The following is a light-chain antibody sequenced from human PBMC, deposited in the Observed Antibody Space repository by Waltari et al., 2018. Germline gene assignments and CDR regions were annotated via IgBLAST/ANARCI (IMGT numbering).Light chain of an antibody. Sequence: QSALTQPASVSGSPGPSITISCTGTSSDAGNSNYVPWYQQHPGKAPKLMIYEVSNRPSGVSGRFSGSKSGNTASLTISGLQAEDEADYYCSSYTSSSTRVLFGGGTKLTVL. J-gene: IGLJ2*01. CDR3: SSYTSSSTRVL. CDR2: EVS. CDR1: SSDAGNSNY. V-gene: IGLV2-14*01.